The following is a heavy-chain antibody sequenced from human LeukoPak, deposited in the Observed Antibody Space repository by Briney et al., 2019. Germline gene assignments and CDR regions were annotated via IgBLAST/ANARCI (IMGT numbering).Heavy chain of an antibody. D-gene: IGHD2-8*02. CDR3: ARDLTGWFDP. CDR2: IYYSGST. Sequence: SETLSLTCTVPGGSISSSSYYWGWIHQPPGKGLEWIGSIYYSGSTYYNPSLKSRVTISVDTSKDQFSLKLSSVTAADTAVYYCARDLTGWFDPWGQGTLVTVS. J-gene: IGHJ5*02. V-gene: IGHV4-39*07. CDR1: GGSISSSSYY.